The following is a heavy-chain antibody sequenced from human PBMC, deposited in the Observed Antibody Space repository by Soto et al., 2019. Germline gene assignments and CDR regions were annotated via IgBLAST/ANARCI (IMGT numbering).Heavy chain of an antibody. CDR3: VKALGEYSGNSLNY. Sequence: DLEESGGGLVQPGRSLRLSCAASGFTFDDYAMHWVRQAPGKGLEWVSGISWNSGTLGYADSVKGRFTISRDNAKKSLYLQMNSLRAEDTALYYCVKALGEYSGNSLNYWGQGTLVTVSS. CDR2: ISWNSGTL. D-gene: IGHD1-26*01. V-gene: IGHV3-9*01. J-gene: IGHJ4*02. CDR1: GFTFDDYA.